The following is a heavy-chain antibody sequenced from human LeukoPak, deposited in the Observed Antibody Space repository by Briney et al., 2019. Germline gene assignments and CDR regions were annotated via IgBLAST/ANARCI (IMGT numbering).Heavy chain of an antibody. J-gene: IGHJ6*03. D-gene: IGHD5-18*01. CDR1: GFTVSSNY. CDR2: IYSGGST. V-gene: IGHV3-53*01. CDR3: ATGQLWLMYYYYYMDV. Sequence: GSLRLSCAASGFTVSSNYMSWVRQAPGKGLEWVSVIYSGGSTYYADSVKGRFTISRDNSKNTLYLQMNSLRAEDTAVYYCATGQLWLMYYYYYMDVWAKGPRSPSP.